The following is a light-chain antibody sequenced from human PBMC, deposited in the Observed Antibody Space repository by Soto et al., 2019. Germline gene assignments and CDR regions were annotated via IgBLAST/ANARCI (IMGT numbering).Light chain of an antibody. J-gene: IGKJ1*01. CDR3: QQTYSTPQGWT. V-gene: IGKV1-39*01. CDR1: QSIRRY. Sequence: DIQMTQSPSSLSASVGDRVTITCRASQSIRRYLIWYQQKPGKAPKLLIYAASNLQSGVPSRFSGTGSGTDFTLTISSLQPEDFATYYCQQTYSTPQGWTFGQGTKVEIK. CDR2: AAS.